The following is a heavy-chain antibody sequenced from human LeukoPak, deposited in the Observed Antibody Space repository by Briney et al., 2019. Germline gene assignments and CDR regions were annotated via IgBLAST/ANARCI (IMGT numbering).Heavy chain of an antibody. CDR1: GYTFTGYY. Sequence: SVKVSCKASGYTFTGYYMHWVRQAPGQGLEWMGGIIPIFGTANYAQKFQGRVTITADESTSTAYMELSSLRSEDTAVYYCARSGGPPDLGVDYWGQGTLVTVSS. D-gene: IGHD2-15*01. V-gene: IGHV1-69*13. J-gene: IGHJ4*02. CDR2: IIPIFGTA. CDR3: ARSGGPPDLGVDY.